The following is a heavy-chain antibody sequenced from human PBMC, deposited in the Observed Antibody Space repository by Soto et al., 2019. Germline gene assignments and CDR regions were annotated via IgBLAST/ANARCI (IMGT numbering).Heavy chain of an antibody. CDR2: IIPIFGTA. D-gene: IGHD4-17*01. J-gene: IGHJ4*02. CDR1: GGTFSSYA. Sequence: QVQLVQSGAEVKKPGSSVKVSCKASGGTFSSYAISWVRQAPGQGLEWMGGIIPIFGTANYAQKFQGRVTITADESTSTAYMGLSSLRSEDTDVYYCARGGIQGNYSDYEFTRAGFDYWGKGTLVTVSS. V-gene: IGHV1-69*01. CDR3: ARGGIQGNYSDYEFTRAGFDY.